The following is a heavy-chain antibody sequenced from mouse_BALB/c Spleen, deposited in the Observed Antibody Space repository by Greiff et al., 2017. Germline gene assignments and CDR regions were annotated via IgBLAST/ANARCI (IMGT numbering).Heavy chain of an antibody. CDR2: ISSGGSYT. Sequence: EVNVVESGGGLVKPGGSLKLSCAASGFTFSSYAMSWVRQTPEKRLEWVATISSGGSYTYYPDSVKGRFTISRDNAKNTLYLQMSSLRSEDTAMYYCARNYYGNYSYAMDYWGQGTSVTVSS. J-gene: IGHJ4*01. CDR1: GFTFSSYA. CDR3: ARNYYGNYSYAMDY. D-gene: IGHD2-1*01. V-gene: IGHV5-9-3*01.